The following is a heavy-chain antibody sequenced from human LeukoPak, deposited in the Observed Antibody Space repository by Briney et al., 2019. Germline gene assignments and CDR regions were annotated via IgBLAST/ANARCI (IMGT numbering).Heavy chain of an antibody. CDR1: GGTFSSYA. D-gene: IGHD6-6*01. Sequence: ASVKVSCKASGGTFSSYAISWVRQAPGQGLEWMGGIIPIFGTANYAQKFQGRVTITADESTSTAYMELCSLRSEDTAVYYCARGAAPDMLYYYYYGMDVWGQGTTVTVSS. CDR3: ARGAAPDMLYYYYYGMDV. J-gene: IGHJ6*02. V-gene: IGHV1-69*13. CDR2: IIPIFGTA.